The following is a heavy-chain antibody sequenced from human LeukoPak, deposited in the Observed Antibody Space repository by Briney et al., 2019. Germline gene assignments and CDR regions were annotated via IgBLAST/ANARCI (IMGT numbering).Heavy chain of an antibody. Sequence: GGSLRLSCVASGFTFGKYWVSWVRQAPGKGLEWVANIKLDGSEKNYVDSVKGRFTISRDNAKNSLYLQMNSLRAEDTAVYYCARDSGYSSSWYGGRYYYYYGMDVWGQGTTVTVSS. CDR1: GFTFGKYW. V-gene: IGHV3-7*01. D-gene: IGHD6-13*01. CDR2: IKLDGSEK. CDR3: ARDSGYSSSWYGGRYYYYYGMDV. J-gene: IGHJ6*02.